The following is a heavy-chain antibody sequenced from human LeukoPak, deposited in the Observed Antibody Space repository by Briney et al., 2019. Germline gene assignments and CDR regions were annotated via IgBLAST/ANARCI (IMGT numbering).Heavy chain of an antibody. CDR3: AKNVMVKRYSEY. J-gene: IGHJ4*02. CDR1: GFILNNHA. D-gene: IGHD1-26*01. Sequence: GGSMRLSCAASGFILNNHAMTWVRQAPGKGLQWISVISGSGRTIEYEDSVKGRFTISRDNSKNTVSLQMNNLRVEDTAIYYCAKNVMVKRYSEYGAQGTPVTVSS. CDR2: ISGSGRTI. V-gene: IGHV3-23*01.